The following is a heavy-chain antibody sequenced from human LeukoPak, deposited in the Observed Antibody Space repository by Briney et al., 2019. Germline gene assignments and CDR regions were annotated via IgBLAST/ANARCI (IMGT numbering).Heavy chain of an antibody. D-gene: IGHD4-23*01. CDR1: GGSISSSSYY. V-gene: IGHV4-39*01. CDR3: ARNMTTVAGGAFDI. Sequence: PSETLSLTCTVSGGSISSSSYYWGWIRQPPGKGLEWIGSVYYSGSTYYNPSLKSRVTISVDTSKNQFSLELSSVTAADTAVYYCARNMTTVAGGAFDIWGQGTMVTVSS. J-gene: IGHJ3*02. CDR2: VYYSGST.